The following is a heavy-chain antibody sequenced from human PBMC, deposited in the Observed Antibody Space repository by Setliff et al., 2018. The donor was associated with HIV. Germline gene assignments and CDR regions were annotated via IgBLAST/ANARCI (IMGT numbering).Heavy chain of an antibody. CDR3: ATDPGYSSTWYSESFQH. J-gene: IGHJ1*01. V-gene: IGHV1-18*01. CDR1: GYNFTNYG. Sequence: ASVKVSCKASGYNFTNYGIGWVRQAPGQGLEYLGWIGTYSGNTDYAQSVQGRVTMTRDTSTGTVYMDLRSLRSDDTAMYYCATDPGYSSTWYSESFQHWGQGTVVTVSS. CDR2: IGTYSGNT. D-gene: IGHD6-13*01.